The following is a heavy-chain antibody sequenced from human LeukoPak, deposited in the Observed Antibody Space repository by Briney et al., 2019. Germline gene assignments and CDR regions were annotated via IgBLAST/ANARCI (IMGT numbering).Heavy chain of an antibody. CDR1: GFTFNNYY. CDR2: INQDGSAK. Sequence: GGTLRLSCAASGFTFNNYYMSWVRQAPGKGLEWVANINQDGSAKHYIDSVKGRFTIPRDNAKKSVYLQMDSLRAEDTAVYYCARSLWPEDFWGQGTLVTVSS. CDR3: ARSLWPEDF. V-gene: IGHV3-7*01. J-gene: IGHJ4*02. D-gene: IGHD2/OR15-2a*01.